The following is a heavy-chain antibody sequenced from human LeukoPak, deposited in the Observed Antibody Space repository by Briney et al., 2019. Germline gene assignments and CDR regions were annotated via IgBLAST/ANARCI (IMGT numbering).Heavy chain of an antibody. J-gene: IGHJ5*02. Sequence: SETLSLTCTVSGGSLSSGGYHCSWIRQHPGKGLGWIGYIYYSGTTSYNPSLKSRVTISVDASKKKFSLKVSSVTVADTAVYYCARLGYGDYLNWFDPWGQGTLVTVSS. CDR3: ARLGYGDYLNWFDP. V-gene: IGHV4-31*03. CDR2: IYYSGTT. CDR1: GGSLSSGGYH. D-gene: IGHD4-17*01.